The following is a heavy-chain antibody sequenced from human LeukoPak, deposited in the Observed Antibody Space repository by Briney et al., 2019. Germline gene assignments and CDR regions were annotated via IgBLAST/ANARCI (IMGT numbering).Heavy chain of an antibody. CDR2: IYTSGST. CDR1: GGSISSYY. J-gene: IGHJ4*02. CDR3: SYSYYYDKSALEDF. V-gene: IGHV4-4*07. Sequence: SETLSLTCTVSGGSISSYYWSWIRQPAGKGLEWIGRIYTSGSTNYNPSLKSRVTMSIDKSKNRFSLNLSSVTAADTAVYYCSYSYYYDKSALEDFWGQGTLVTVSS. D-gene: IGHD3-22*01.